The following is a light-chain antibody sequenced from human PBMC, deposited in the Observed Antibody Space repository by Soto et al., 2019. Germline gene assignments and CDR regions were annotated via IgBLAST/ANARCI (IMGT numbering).Light chain of an antibody. V-gene: IGKV3-15*01. CDR3: QHYINWPLT. J-gene: IGKJ4*01. CDR2: GAS. Sequence: PASVSGSPGQSITISCTGTSSLAWLQQKPGQGPRLLIYGASTRATGIPARFSGSGSGTEFTLTIDSLQSEDFAVYYCQHYINWPLTFGGGTKVDIK. CDR1: GTSS.